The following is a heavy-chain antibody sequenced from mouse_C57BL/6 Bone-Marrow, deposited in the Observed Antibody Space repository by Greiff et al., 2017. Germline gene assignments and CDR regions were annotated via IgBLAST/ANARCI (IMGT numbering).Heavy chain of an antibody. CDR1: GFSLTSYG. CDR2: IWSGGST. V-gene: IGHV2-2*01. Sequence: VQLQPSGPGLVQPSQSLSITCTVSGFSLTSYGVHWVRQSPGPGLEWLGVIWSGGSTDYNAAFISRLSISQDNSKSQFFFKMNRLQADDTAIYYCARGRDYYGSSYNYAMDYWGQGTSVTVSS. J-gene: IGHJ4*01. D-gene: IGHD1-1*01. CDR3: ARGRDYYGSSYNYAMDY.